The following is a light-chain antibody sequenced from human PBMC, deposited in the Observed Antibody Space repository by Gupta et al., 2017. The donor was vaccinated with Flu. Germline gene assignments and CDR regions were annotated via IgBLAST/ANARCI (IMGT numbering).Light chain of an antibody. Sequence: EIVMTQSPATLSVSPGERATLSCRASQSVSSNLAWYQQKPGQAPRLLIYGASTRATGSPARFTGSGSGTEFTLTISSLQSEDFAVYYCQRCKNWPLGTFGPGTKVEIK. V-gene: IGKV3-15*01. CDR3: QRCKNWPLGT. CDR1: QSVSSN. CDR2: GAS. J-gene: IGKJ1*01.